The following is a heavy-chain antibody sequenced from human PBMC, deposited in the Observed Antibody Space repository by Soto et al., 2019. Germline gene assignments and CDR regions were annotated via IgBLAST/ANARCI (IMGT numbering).Heavy chain of an antibody. CDR1: GLNFNNYG. CDR2: IWYDGSKK. V-gene: IGHV3-33*01. Sequence: PGGSLRLSCAASGLNFNNYGMHWVRQAPGKGLEWVAFIWYDGSKKYYADSVKGRFTISRDNSKNTLYLQMSSLRAEDTSVYYCARGEHIVVVNSNMYYSGLDVWGQATTVTVSS. CDR3: ARGEHIVVVNSNMYYSGLDV. J-gene: IGHJ6*02. D-gene: IGHD2-21*01.